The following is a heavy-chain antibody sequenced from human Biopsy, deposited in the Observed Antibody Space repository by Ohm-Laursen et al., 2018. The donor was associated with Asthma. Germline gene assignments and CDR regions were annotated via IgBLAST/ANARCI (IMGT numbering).Heavy chain of an antibody. Sequence: SDTLSLTCSVSGASVSTPNYWAWIRQPPGKRLEWVGSVYYTGNTYYNQSLKSRLGLSVDTSRNQFSLRLRSVTAADTAVYYCARHDHRWDTYADFWGQGTLVTVSS. CDR2: VYYTGNT. V-gene: IGHV4-39*01. D-gene: IGHD2-2*01. J-gene: IGHJ4*02. CDR1: GASVSTPNY. CDR3: ARHDHRWDTYADF.